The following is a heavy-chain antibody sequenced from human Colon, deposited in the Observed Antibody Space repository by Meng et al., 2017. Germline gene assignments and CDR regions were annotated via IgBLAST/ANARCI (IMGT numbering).Heavy chain of an antibody. J-gene: IGHJ5*02. Sequence: QVQLQELGPGLVKPSETLPLTCTVSGDSISSYHWSWIRQTAGKGLEWIGRIHTSGSTTYNPSLKSRVTMSVDTSKNQVSLKLTSVSAADTAVYYCARDKGIVAAGARWFDPWGQGTLVTVSS. D-gene: IGHD2-15*01. V-gene: IGHV4-4*07. CDR2: IHTSGST. CDR1: GDSISSYH. CDR3: ARDKGIVAAGARWFDP.